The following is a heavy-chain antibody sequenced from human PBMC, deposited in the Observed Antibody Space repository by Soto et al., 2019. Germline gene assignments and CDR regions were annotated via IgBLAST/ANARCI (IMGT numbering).Heavy chain of an antibody. J-gene: IGHJ4*02. V-gene: IGHV4-34*01. Sequence: SETLSLTCAVYGGSFSGYYWSWVRQPPGKGPEWIGEINHSGSTNYNPSLKSRVTISVDTSKNQFSLKLSSVTAADTAVYYCARTSRFDSWGQGTLVT. D-gene: IGHD6-6*01. CDR3: ARTSRFDS. CDR2: INHSGST. CDR1: GGSFSGYY.